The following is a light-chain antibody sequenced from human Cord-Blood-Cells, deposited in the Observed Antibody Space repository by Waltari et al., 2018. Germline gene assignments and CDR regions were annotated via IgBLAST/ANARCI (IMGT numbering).Light chain of an antibody. Sequence: QSALTQPASVSGSPGQSITISCTGTSSDVGGYNYVSWYQQHPGKAPKLMIYDVRKRPSGVPSRFSGSKSGNTASLTISGLQAEDEADYYCSSYTSSSVVFGGGTKLTVL. CDR3: SSYTSSSVV. CDR1: SSDVGGYNY. CDR2: DVR. V-gene: IGLV2-14*01. J-gene: IGLJ2*01.